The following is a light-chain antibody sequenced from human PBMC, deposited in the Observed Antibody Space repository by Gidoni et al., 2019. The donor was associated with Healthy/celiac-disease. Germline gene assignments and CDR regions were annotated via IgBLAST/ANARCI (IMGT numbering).Light chain of an antibody. CDR2: DAS. J-gene: IGKJ3*01. CDR3: QQRSNLPPFT. CDR1: QSVSSY. V-gene: IGKV3-11*01. Sequence: EIVLTQPPATLSLSPGERATLPCRASQSVSSYLAWYQQKPGQAPRLLIYDASNRATGIPARFSGSGSGTDFTLTISSLEPEDFAVYYCQQRSNLPPFTFGPGTKVDIK.